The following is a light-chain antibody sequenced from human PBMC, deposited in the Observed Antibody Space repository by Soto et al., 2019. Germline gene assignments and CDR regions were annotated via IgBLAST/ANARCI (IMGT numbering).Light chain of an antibody. V-gene: IGLV4-69*01. CDR3: QTWGTGNWV. J-gene: IGLJ3*02. CDR2: LNTDGSH. Sequence: QSVLTQSPSASASLGASVKLTCTLSSGHSNYAIAWHQQQPEKGPRYLMVLNTDGSHSKGDGIPDRFSGSSSGAERYLTISSLQSEDEADYYCQTWGTGNWVFGGGTKVTVL. CDR1: SGHSNYA.